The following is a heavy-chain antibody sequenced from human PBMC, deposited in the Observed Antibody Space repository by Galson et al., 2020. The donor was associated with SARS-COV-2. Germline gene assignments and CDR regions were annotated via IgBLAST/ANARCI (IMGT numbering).Heavy chain of an antibody. CDR3: TTINY. CDR2: IRSRTNNYAT. Sequence: HWVRQASGKGLEWVGRIRSRTNNYATGYAASMKGRFIISRDDSKKTAYLQMNSLTTEDTAVYYCTTINYWCQGTLVTVSS. J-gene: IGHJ4*02. V-gene: IGHV3-73*01.